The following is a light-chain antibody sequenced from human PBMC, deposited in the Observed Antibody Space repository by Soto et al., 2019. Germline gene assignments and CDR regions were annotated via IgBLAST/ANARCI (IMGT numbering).Light chain of an antibody. V-gene: IGKV3-11*01. J-gene: IGKJ4*01. CDR2: DAS. Sequence: EIVMTQSPATLSVSPGETTRLSCRASQSINSDVAWYQQKVGQAPRLLIYDASNRATGIPARFSGSGSGTDFTLTISSLEPEDFAVYFCQQRSKWPLSFGGGTKVDIK. CDR3: QQRSKWPLS. CDR1: QSINSD.